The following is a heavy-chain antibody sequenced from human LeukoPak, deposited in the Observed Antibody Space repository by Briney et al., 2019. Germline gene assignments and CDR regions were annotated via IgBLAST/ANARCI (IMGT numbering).Heavy chain of an antibody. Sequence: GGSPKLSCAASGFTFSGSAIHWVRQASGKGLEWVGRIRSRANSYATVYGVSVKGRFTISRDDSKNTAYLQMNSLTTEDTAVYYCASTDYGDNSGYWGQGTLVTVSS. CDR2: IRSRANSYAT. CDR3: ASTDYGDNSGY. J-gene: IGHJ4*02. CDR1: GFTFSGSA. V-gene: IGHV3-73*01. D-gene: IGHD4-23*01.